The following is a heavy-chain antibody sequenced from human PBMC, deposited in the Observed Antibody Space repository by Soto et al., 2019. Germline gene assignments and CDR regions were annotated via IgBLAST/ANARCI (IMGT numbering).Heavy chain of an antibody. CDR3: ARLSLQSLWGTWPETSGGIAAAGADY. V-gene: IGHV4-39*01. D-gene: IGHD6-13*01. J-gene: IGHJ4*02. CDR1: GGSISSSSYY. Sequence: SETLSLTCTVSGGSISSSSYYWGWIRQPPEKGLEWIGSIYYSGSTYYNPSLKSRVTISVDTSKNQFSLKLSSVTAADTAVYYCARLSLQSLWGTWPETSGGIAAAGADYWGQGTLVTVSS. CDR2: IYYSGST.